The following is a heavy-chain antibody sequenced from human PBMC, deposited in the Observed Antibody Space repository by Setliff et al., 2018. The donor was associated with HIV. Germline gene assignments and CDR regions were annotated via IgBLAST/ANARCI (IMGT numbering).Heavy chain of an antibody. CDR2: IYYSGST. CDR1: GGSISSSSYY. J-gene: IGHJ3*02. Sequence: SETLSLTCTVSGGSISSSSYYWGWIRQPPGKGLEWIGSIYYSGSTYYNPSLKSRVTISVDTSKKQLSLKMSSVTAADTAVYYCASLYNWNPRGGVGGAFDIWGQGTMVTVSS. V-gene: IGHV4-39*07. CDR3: ASLYNWNPRGGVGGAFDI. D-gene: IGHD1-20*01.